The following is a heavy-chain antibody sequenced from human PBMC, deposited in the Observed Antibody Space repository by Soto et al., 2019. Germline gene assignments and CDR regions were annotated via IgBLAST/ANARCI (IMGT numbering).Heavy chain of an antibody. V-gene: IGHV1-69*13. D-gene: IGHD1-26*01. CDR2: IIPIFGTA. J-gene: IGHJ5*02. CDR1: GGTFSSYA. Sequence: ASVKVSCKASGGTFSSYAISWVRQAPGQGLEWMGGIIPIFGTANYAQKFQGRVTITADESTSTAYMELSSLRSEDTAVYYRAGRLYSVHWFDPWGQGTLVTVSS. CDR3: AGRLYSVHWFDP.